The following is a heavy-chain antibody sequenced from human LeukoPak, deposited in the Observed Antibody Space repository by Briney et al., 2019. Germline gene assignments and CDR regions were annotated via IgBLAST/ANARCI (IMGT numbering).Heavy chain of an antibody. CDR1: GFTFDDYA. J-gene: IGHJ6*04. Sequence: GGSLRLSCAASGFTFDDYAMHRVRQAPGQGLEWVGSISWNSENIAYVGSVKGRFTISRDNAKNSLYLQMNSLRAEDTAVYYCAELGTTMIGGVWGKGTTVTISS. CDR2: ISWNSENI. CDR3: AELGTTMIGGV. V-gene: IGHV3-9*01. D-gene: IGHD3-10*02.